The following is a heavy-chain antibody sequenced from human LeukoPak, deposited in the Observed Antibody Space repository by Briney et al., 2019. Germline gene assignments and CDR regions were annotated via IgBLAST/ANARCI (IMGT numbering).Heavy chain of an antibody. Sequence: PSGTLSLACAVSGDSVSTNYWWTWVRQSPGKGLEWIGEIHHRGSTNYNSSLKSRVTISVDKSKNQFSLNLSSVTAADTAVYYCARGGWWKFDYWGQGTLVTVSS. D-gene: IGHD2-15*01. J-gene: IGHJ4*02. V-gene: IGHV4-4*02. CDR1: GDSVSTNYW. CDR3: ARGGWWKFDY. CDR2: IHHRGST.